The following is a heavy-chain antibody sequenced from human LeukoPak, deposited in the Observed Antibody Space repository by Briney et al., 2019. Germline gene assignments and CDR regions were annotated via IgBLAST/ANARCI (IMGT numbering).Heavy chain of an antibody. V-gene: IGHV3-48*01. CDR3: ARDHHRRLYDSQARDTFDL. J-gene: IGHJ3*01. Sequence: GGSLRLSCAASGFTFSSYSMNWVHQAPGKGLEWVSYISSSSSTIYYADSVKGRFTISRDNAKNSLYLQMNSLRAEDTAVYYCARDHHRRLYDSQARDTFDLWGQGTMVTVSS. CDR1: GFTFSSYS. D-gene: IGHD3-22*01. CDR2: ISSSSSTI.